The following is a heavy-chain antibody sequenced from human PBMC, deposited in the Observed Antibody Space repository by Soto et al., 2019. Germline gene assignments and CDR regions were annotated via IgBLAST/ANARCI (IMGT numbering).Heavy chain of an antibody. CDR2: ISSDGSKK. CDR3: ARDWWGYCSGGSCYHIDA. CDR1: GFTLSTYA. V-gene: IGHV3-30*04. J-gene: IGHJ5*01. D-gene: IGHD2-15*01. Sequence: QVQLVESGGGVVQPGRSLRLSCVASGFTLSTYAIHWVSQAPGKGLEWVAFISSDGSKKYYVESVKGRFTIPRDNSEIPLYRQMNSLRVEDTAVYYWARDWWGYCSGGSCYHIDAWGQGTLVTVSS.